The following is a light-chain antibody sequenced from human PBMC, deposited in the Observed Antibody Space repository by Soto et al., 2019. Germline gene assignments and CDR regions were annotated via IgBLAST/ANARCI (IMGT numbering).Light chain of an antibody. J-gene: IGKJ4*01. CDR2: ATS. CDR3: QKYNSAPLT. CDR1: QGIAPN. Sequence: DVPMTQSPSSLSAFVGDRVTITCRASQGIAPNLAWFKQKPGKVPKLLIYATSTLQSGVPSRFSGSGSGTDFTLTINSLQPEDVGTYYCQKYNSAPLTFGGGTKVEIK. V-gene: IGKV1-27*01.